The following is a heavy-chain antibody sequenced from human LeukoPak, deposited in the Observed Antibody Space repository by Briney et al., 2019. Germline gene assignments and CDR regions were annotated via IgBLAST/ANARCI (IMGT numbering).Heavy chain of an antibody. J-gene: IGHJ5*02. CDR3: ARYPYGDYSNWFDP. CDR2: IYYSGST. D-gene: IGHD4-17*01. Sequence: SETLSLTCTVSGGSISSYYWSWIRQPPGKGLEWIGYIYYSGSTNYNPSLKSRVTISVDTSKNQFSLKLSSVTAADTAVYYCARYPYGDYSNWFDPWGQGTLVTVSS. V-gene: IGHV4-59*01. CDR1: GGSISSYY.